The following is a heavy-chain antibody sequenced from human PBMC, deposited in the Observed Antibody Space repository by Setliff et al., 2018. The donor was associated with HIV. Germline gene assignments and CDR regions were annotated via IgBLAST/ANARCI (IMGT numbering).Heavy chain of an antibody. Sequence: ASVKVSCKASSYTFTRYGISWVRQAPGQGLEWMGWISGYNGNTKYAQSFQGRVAMTTETSTSTAYMEMRSLRSDDTAVYYCARVPFRSAWFSGGHDALDIWGQGTMVTVSS. J-gene: IGHJ3*02. D-gene: IGHD6-19*01. V-gene: IGHV1-18*01. CDR3: ARVPFRSAWFSGGHDALDI. CDR2: ISGYNGNT. CDR1: SYTFTRYG.